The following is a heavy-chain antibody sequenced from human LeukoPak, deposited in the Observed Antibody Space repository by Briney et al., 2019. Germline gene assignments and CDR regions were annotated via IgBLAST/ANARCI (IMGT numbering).Heavy chain of an antibody. D-gene: IGHD3-3*01. Sequence: PGGSLRLSCAASGFTFSNAWMSWVRQAPGKGLEWVGRIKGKTDGGTTDYAAPVKGRFTISRDDSKNTLYLQMNSLKTEDTAVYYCTTVLGYDFWSGYYGVNYWGQGTLVTVSS. CDR1: GFTFSNAW. CDR3: TTVLGYDFWSGYYGVNY. CDR2: IKGKTDGGTT. J-gene: IGHJ4*02. V-gene: IGHV3-15*01.